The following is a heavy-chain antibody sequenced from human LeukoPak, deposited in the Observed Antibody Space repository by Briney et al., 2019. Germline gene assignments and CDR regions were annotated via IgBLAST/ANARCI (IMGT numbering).Heavy chain of an antibody. D-gene: IGHD2-15*01. CDR1: GYTFTSYD. V-gene: IGHV1-8*01. J-gene: IGHJ3*02. CDR3: ARGSAGRDCSGGSCYSAAFDI. Sequence: ASVKVSCKASGYTFTSYDINWVRQATGQGLEWMGWMNPNSGNTGYAQKFQGRVTMTRNTSISTAHMELSSLRSEDTAVYYCARGSAGRDCSGGSCYSAAFDIWGQGTMVTVSS. CDR2: MNPNSGNT.